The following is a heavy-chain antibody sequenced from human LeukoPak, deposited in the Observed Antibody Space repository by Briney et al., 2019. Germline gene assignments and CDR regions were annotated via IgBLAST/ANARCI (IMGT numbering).Heavy chain of an antibody. Sequence: ASVKVSCKTSGFTFTGYYIHWVRQAPGQGLEWMGWINANSGGTNYAQQFQGWVTMTRDTSISTAYMELSRLRSGDTAMYYCARDSSTVTTPYFDFWGQGTLVTVSS. D-gene: IGHD4-11*01. J-gene: IGHJ4*02. V-gene: IGHV1-2*04. CDR2: INANSGGT. CDR3: ARDSSTVTTPYFDF. CDR1: GFTFTGYY.